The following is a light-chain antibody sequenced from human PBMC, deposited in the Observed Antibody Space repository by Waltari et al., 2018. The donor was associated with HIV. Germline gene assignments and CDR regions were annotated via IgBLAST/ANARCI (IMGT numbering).Light chain of an antibody. CDR2: RNY. V-gene: IGLV1-47*01. Sequence: QSVLTQPPSASGTPGQTVTISCSGSTSNVETQWVYWYQQLPGTAPKLLIYRNYQRPPGVPDRFSSSRSGASPSLIISGLRSEDEADYSCGVWDSTRKQWLFGGGTKLTVL. CDR3: GVWDSTRKQWL. CDR1: TSNVETQW. J-gene: IGLJ3*02.